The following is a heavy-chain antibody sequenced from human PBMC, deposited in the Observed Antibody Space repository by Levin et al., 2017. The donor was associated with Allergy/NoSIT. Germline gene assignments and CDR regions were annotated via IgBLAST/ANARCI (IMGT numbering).Heavy chain of an antibody. J-gene: IGHJ3*02. CDR1: GFTLSSYS. V-gene: IGHV3-48*02. D-gene: IGHD2-15*01. CDR2: ISSGSSTI. CDR3: ARDGDIVVVVAAPIPDAFDI. Sequence: GESLKISCAASGFTLSSYSMSWVRQAPGKGLEWVSYISSGSSTIYYADSVKGRFTISRDNAENSLYLQLNSLRDEDTAVYYCARDGDIVVVVAAPIPDAFDIWGQGTMVTVSS.